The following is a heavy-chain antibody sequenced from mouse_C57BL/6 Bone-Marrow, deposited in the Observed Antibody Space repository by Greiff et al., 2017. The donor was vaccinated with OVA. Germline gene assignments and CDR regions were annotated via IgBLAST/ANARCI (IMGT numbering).Heavy chain of an antibody. D-gene: IGHD3-3*01. CDR1: GYTFTSYW. V-gene: IGHV1-50*01. CDR2: IDPPDSYT. Sequence: QVQLQQPGAELVKPGASVKLSCKASGYTFTSYWMQWVKQRPGQGLEWIGEIDPPDSYTNYNQKFKGKATLTVDTSSSTAYMQLSSLTSEDSAVYYCARRGWEDYWGQGTTLTVSS. CDR3: ARRGWEDY. J-gene: IGHJ2*01.